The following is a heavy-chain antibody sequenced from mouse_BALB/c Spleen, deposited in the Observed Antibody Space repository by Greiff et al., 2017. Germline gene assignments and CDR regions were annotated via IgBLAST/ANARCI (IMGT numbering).Heavy chain of an antibody. Sequence: EVQLVESGGGLVKPGGSLKLSCAASGFTFSDYYMYWVRQTPEKRLEWVATISDGGSYTYYPDSVKGRFTISRDNAKNNLYLQMSSLKSEDTAMYYCARDWLDYWGQGTSVTVSS. CDR1: GFTFSDYY. CDR2: ISDGGSYT. J-gene: IGHJ4*01. CDR3: ARDWLDY. V-gene: IGHV5-4*02.